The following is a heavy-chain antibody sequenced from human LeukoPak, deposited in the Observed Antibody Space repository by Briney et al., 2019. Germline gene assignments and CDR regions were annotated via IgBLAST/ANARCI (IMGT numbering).Heavy chain of an antibody. V-gene: IGHV3-23*01. J-gene: IGHJ4*02. D-gene: IGHD3-22*01. CDR2: ISGSGGST. Sequence: PGGSLRLSCAASGFTFSSYAMSWVRQAPGKGLEWVSAISGSGGSTYYADSVKGRFTISRDNSKNTLYLQMNSLRAEDTAVYYCAKRGYYYDSSGPYYFDYWGQGTLVTVSS. CDR3: AKRGYYYDSSGPYYFDY. CDR1: GFTFSSYA.